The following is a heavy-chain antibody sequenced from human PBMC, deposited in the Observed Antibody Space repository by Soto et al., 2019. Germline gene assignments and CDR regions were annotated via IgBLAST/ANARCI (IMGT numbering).Heavy chain of an antibody. V-gene: IGHV1-46*01. Sequence: ASVKVSCKASGYTFTSYYMHWVRQAPGQGLEWMGIINPSGGSTSYAQKFQGRVTMTRDTSTSTVYMELNSLRPDDTALYFCARAYYFGSGTSYTLYYWGQGTQVTVSS. CDR3: ARAYYFGSGTSYTLYY. D-gene: IGHD3-10*01. CDR2: INPSGGST. J-gene: IGHJ4*02. CDR1: GYTFTSYY.